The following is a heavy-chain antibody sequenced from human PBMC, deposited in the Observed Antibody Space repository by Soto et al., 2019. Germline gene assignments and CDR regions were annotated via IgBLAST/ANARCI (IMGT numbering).Heavy chain of an antibody. CDR2: ISSSSSYI. CDR1: GFTFSSYS. Sequence: GGSLRLSRAASGFTFSSYSMNWVRQAPGKGLEWVSSISSSSSYIYYADSVKGRFTISRDNAKNSLYLQMNSLRAEDTAVYYCARDEDIVVVPAALSAPYYYYGMDVWGQGTTVTVSS. V-gene: IGHV3-21*01. CDR3: ARDEDIVVVPAALSAPYYYYGMDV. J-gene: IGHJ6*02. D-gene: IGHD2-2*01.